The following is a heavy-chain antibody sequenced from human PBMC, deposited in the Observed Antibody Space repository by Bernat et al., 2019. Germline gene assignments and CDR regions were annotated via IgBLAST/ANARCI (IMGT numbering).Heavy chain of an antibody. Sequence: EVQLVESGGGLVQPGGSLRLSCAASGFTFSSYEMNWVRQAPGKGLEWVSYISSSGTTIYYADYVKGRFTISRDNAKNSLYLQMNSLRAEDTAVYYCARTRGWLLSYWGQGTLVTVSS. CDR1: GFTFSSYE. J-gene: IGHJ4*02. V-gene: IGHV3-48*03. D-gene: IGHD3-22*01. CDR2: ISSSGTTI. CDR3: ARTRGWLLSY.